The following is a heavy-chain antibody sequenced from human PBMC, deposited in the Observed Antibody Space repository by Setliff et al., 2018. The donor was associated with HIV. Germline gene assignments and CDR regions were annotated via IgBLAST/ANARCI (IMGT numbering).Heavy chain of an antibody. D-gene: IGHD3-16*01. CDR3: ARPALGIGGGSRFDN. Sequence: SETLSLTCTVSGDSFKSSRYYWGWIRQPPGKGLEWIGNIHYGRYFWYSPSLKSRVTISVDTSKNQFSLKLSSVPAADTAVYYCARPALGIGGGSRFDNWGQGSRVTVSS. V-gene: IGHV4-39*01. CDR1: GDSFKSSRYY. CDR2: IHYGRYF. J-gene: IGHJ4*02.